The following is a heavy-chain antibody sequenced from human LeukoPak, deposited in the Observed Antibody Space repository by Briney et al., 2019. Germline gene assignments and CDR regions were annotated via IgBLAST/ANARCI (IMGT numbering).Heavy chain of an antibody. CDR1: GGSISSGDYY. J-gene: IGHJ4*02. CDR3: ARRGADYVWGSYRRPFDY. V-gene: IGHV4-30-4*01. CDR2: IYYSGST. D-gene: IGHD3-16*02. Sequence: SQTXSXXXTVSGGSISSGDYYWRWIRQPPGKGLEWIGYIYYSGSTYYNPPLKSRVTISVDTSKNQFSLKLSSVTAADTAVYYCARRGADYVWGSYRRPFDYWGQGTLVTVSS.